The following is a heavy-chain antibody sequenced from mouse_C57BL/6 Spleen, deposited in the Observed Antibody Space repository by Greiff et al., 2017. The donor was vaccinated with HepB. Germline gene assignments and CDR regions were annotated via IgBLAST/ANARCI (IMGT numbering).Heavy chain of an antibody. CDR3: ARSGIYYDYDEGGYFDY. CDR1: GYAFSSSW. Sequence: VQLQQSGPELVKPGASVKISCKASGYAFSSSWMNWVKQRPGKGLEWIGRIYPGDGDTNYNGKFKGKATLTADKSSSTAYMQLSSLTSEDSAVYCCARSGIYYDYDEGGYFDYWGQGTTLTVSS. V-gene: IGHV1-82*01. J-gene: IGHJ2*01. CDR2: IYPGDGDT. D-gene: IGHD2-4*01.